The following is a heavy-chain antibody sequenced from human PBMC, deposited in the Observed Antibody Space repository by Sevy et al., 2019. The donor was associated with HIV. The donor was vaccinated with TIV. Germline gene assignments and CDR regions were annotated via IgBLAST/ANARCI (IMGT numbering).Heavy chain of an antibody. Sequence: ASVKVSCKASGYIFSGYYFYWVRQAPGQGLEWMGWINPESGDTNYARKFQGRVTMTRDTSVTTAYMTLSRLKSNDTALSDCARGPLVSYYDFWKRAPDYWGQGTLVTVSS. V-gene: IGHV1-2*02. J-gene: IGHJ4*02. CDR3: ARGPLVSYYDFWKRAPDY. CDR1: GYIFSGYY. CDR2: INPESGDT. D-gene: IGHD3-3*01.